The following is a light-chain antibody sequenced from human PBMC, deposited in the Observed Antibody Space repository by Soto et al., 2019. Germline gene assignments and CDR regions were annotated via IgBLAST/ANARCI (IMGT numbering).Light chain of an antibody. J-gene: IGLJ2*01. CDR2: ENN. V-gene: IGLV1-51*02. Sequence: QSVLTQPPSVSAAPGQKVTISCSGSSSNIGSNYVSWYQQHPGTAPNLLIYENNRRRSGIPDRFSGSKSGTSATLGITGLQTGDEADCYCGTWDSSLSVVVFGGGTKLTVL. CDR1: SSNIGSNY. CDR3: GTWDSSLSVVV.